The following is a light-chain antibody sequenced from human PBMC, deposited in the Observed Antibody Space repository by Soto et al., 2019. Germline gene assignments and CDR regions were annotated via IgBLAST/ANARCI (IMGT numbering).Light chain of an antibody. CDR2: DAS. V-gene: IGKV3-20*01. J-gene: IGKJ1*01. CDR1: QSVTSNY. CDR3: QQYSSSRT. Sequence: VMTQSPLSLPVSLGHPATLSCRASQSVTSNYSAYHQKKPRQAPRLLKYDASSSATSIPDRFSGRGSRTDITLTISRLEPEDSAVYYCQQYSSSRTFGQGTKVDIK.